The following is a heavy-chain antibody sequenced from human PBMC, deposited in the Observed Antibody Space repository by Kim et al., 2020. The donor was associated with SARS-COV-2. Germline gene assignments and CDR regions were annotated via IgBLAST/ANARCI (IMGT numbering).Heavy chain of an antibody. CDR3: TRRSPTYYYGSGSSDAYDI. V-gene: IGHV3-73*01. CDR1: GFSFSGSA. Sequence: GGSLRLSCTASGFSFSGSAIHWVRQASGKGLEWVGRIRSKANNYATAYAASLNGRFTMSRDDSENTAYLQMHSLEIEDTAIYYCTRRSPTYYYGSGSSDAYDIWGQGTLVVVSS. J-gene: IGHJ3*02. D-gene: IGHD3-10*01. CDR2: IRSKANNYAT.